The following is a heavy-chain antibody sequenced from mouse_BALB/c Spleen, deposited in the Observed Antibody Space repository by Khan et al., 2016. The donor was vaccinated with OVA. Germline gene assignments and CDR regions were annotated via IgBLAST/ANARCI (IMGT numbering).Heavy chain of an antibody. D-gene: IGHD1-3*01. CDR3: DRIKA. J-gene: IGHJ2*01. CDR1: GFNIKDTY. CDR2: IDTANGNT. V-gene: IGHV14-3*02. Sequence: VQLKQSGAELVKPGASVKLSCTASGFNIKDTYMHWVKQRPEQGLEWIGRIDTANGNTKYDPKFQGKATITADTSSNTAYLQLSSLTSEDTTVYYSDRIKAWGQGTTLTVSS.